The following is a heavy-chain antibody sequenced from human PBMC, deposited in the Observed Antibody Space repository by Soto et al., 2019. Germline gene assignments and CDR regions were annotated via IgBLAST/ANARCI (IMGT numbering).Heavy chain of an antibody. V-gene: IGHV3-66*01. Sequence: EVPLVESGGGLVQPGGSLRLSCAASGFTVSTKYMSWVRQAPGKGLEWVSVISSGGSTFYADYVRGRFTISRDNSKNTVNLQMNSLRAEDTAVYYCARDPWATDYWGQGTLVTVSS. CDR2: ISSGGST. D-gene: IGHD3-16*01. J-gene: IGHJ4*02. CDR3: ARDPWATDY. CDR1: GFTVSTKY.